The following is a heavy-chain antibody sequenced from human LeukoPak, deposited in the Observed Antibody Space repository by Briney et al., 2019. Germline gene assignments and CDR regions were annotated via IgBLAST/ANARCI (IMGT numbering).Heavy chain of an antibody. Sequence: GASVKVSCKASGYTFTDYYTYWVRQAPGQGLEWMGRINPNNGGTNYAQKFQGRVTMTWDTSISTVYMDLSRLTSDDTAVYYCARSSVGVAFDYWGQGTLVTVSS. CDR1: GYTFTDYY. J-gene: IGHJ4*02. CDR3: ARSSVGVAFDY. V-gene: IGHV1-2*06. CDR2: INPNNGGT. D-gene: IGHD6-19*01.